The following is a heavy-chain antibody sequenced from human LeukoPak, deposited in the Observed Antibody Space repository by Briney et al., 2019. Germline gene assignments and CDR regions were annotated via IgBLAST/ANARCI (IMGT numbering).Heavy chain of an antibody. Sequence: RSETLSLTCAVYGGSFSGYYWSWIRQPPGKGLEGIGEINHSGSTNYNPSLKHRVTISVDTSKNQFSLKLSSVTAADTAVYYCARAGRYYYDRVFDYWGQGTLVTVSS. D-gene: IGHD3-22*01. V-gene: IGHV4-34*01. CDR1: GGSFSGYY. CDR2: INHSGST. J-gene: IGHJ4*02. CDR3: ARAGRYYYDRVFDY.